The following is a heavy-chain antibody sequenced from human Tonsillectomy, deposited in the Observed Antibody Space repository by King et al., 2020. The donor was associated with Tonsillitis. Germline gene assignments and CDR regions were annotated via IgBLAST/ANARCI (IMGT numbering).Heavy chain of an antibody. D-gene: IGHD3-22*01. CDR2: IRSKAYGGTT. Sequence: VQLVESGGGLVQPGRSLRLSCTASGFTFGDYAMSWFRQAPGKGLEWVGFIRSKAYGGTTEYAASVKGRFTISRDDSKSIAYLQMNSLKTEDTAVYYCSRYYDSSGYPPYDYWGQGTLVTVSS. J-gene: IGHJ4*02. CDR3: SRYYDSSGYPPYDY. V-gene: IGHV3-49*03. CDR1: GFTFGDYA.